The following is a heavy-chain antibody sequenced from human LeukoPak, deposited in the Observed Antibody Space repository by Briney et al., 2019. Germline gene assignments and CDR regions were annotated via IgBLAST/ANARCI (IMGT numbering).Heavy chain of an antibody. CDR3: ARTRTIFGGGYYYYYGMDV. CDR2: IYTSGST. CDR1: GGSISSYY. V-gene: IGHV4-4*07. J-gene: IGHJ6*02. D-gene: IGHD3-3*01. Sequence: SETLSLTCTVSGGSISSYYWSWIRQPAGKGLEWIGRIYTSGSTNYNPSLKSRVTMSVDTSKNQFSLKLSSVTAADTAVYYCARTRTIFGGGYYYYYGMDVWGQGTTVTVYS.